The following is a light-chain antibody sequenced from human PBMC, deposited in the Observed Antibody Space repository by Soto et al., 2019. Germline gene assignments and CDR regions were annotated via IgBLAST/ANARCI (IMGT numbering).Light chain of an antibody. V-gene: IGKV3-20*01. CDR1: QSVSSRS. Sequence: EIVLTQSPGTLSLSPGERATLSCRASQSVSSRSLAWYQQKRGQAPRLLIYDASRRAPGIPDRVSGSGSGTDFTLTIGRLEPEDVAVYHCQQSGSSSYTFGQGTKLEI. J-gene: IGKJ2*01. CDR3: QQSGSSSYT. CDR2: DAS.